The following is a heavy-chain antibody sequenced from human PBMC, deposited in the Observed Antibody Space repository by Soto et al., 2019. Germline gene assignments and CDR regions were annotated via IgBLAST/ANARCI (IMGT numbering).Heavy chain of an antibody. D-gene: IGHD2-2*01. V-gene: IGHV1-2*04. Sequence: GASVKVSCKASGYTFTGYYMHWVRQAPGQGLEWMGWINPNSGGTNYAQKFQGWVTMTRDTSISTAYMELSRLRSDDTAVYYCARGGGDCSSTSCYHVNWFDPWGQGTLVTVSS. CDR3: ARGGGDCSSTSCYHVNWFDP. CDR2: INPNSGGT. J-gene: IGHJ5*02. CDR1: GYTFTGYY.